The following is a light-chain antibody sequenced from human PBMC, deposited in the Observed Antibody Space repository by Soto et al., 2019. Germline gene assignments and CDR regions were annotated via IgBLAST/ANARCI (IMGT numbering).Light chain of an antibody. Sequence: EIVMTQSPATLSVSPGEMATLSCRASQSISSELAWYQQKPGQPPRLLIYGASTRATGVPPGFTGSGSGSDFTLTIRGLQSEDFAVYYCQQGHNWPLTVGQGTRLEI. J-gene: IGKJ2*01. CDR2: GAS. CDR3: QQGHNWPLT. CDR1: QSISSE. V-gene: IGKV3-15*01.